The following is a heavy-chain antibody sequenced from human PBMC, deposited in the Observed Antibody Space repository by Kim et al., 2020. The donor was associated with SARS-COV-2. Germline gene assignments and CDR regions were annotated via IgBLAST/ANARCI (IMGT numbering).Heavy chain of an antibody. J-gene: IGHJ4*02. V-gene: IGHV3-15*01. Sequence: VKGRFTISRDDSNNTLYLQMNSLKTEDTAVYYCTTPNYYYGSGTLRYFDYWGQGTLVTVSS. D-gene: IGHD3-10*01. CDR3: TTPNYYYGSGTLRYFDY.